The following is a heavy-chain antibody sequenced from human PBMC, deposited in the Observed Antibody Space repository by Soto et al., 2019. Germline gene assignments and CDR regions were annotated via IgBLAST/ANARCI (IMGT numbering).Heavy chain of an antibody. CDR3: ARGFGGNSGTYDR. CDR2: VFHNGNS. Sequence: PSETLSLTCAVSGVSITTTNWWTWVRQPPGKGLEWIGEVFHNGNSNYNPSLKSRLTISLDRSKNQFSLELTSVTAADTAVYYCARGFGGNSGTYDRWGHGTLVTVSS. J-gene: IGHJ5*02. V-gene: IGHV4-4*02. CDR1: GVSITTTNW. D-gene: IGHD2-21*02.